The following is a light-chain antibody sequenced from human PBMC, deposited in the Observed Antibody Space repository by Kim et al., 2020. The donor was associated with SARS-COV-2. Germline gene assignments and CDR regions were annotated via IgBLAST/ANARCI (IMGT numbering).Light chain of an antibody. CDR1: QDIRND. CDR3: LQHSTYPFT. J-gene: IGKJ5*01. V-gene: IGKV1-17*01. CDR2: GTS. Sequence: ASVGDSVPITCRASQDIRNDLGWYQQNPGRAPKRLIYGTSSLQSGDPSRFSGSGSGTEFTLTISSVQPEDFATYFCLQHSTYPFTFGQGTRLEIK.